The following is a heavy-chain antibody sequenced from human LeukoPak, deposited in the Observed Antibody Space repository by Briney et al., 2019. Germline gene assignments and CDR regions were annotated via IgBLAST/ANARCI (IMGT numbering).Heavy chain of an antibody. CDR3: ARLTDYYYMDV. CDR2: INPNSGGT. V-gene: IGHV1-2*02. CDR1: GYTFTGYY. Sequence: ASVKVSCKASGYTFTGYYMHWVRQAPGQGLEWMGLINPNSGGTNYAQKFHGRGTMNRDTSLSTAYMELSRLRSDDTAVYYCARLTDYYYMDVWGKGTTVTVSS. J-gene: IGHJ6*03. D-gene: IGHD4/OR15-4a*01.